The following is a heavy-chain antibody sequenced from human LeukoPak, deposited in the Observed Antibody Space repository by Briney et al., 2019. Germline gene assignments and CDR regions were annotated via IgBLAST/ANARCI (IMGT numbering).Heavy chain of an antibody. CDR1: GGSISSSSYY. D-gene: IGHD1-26*01. J-gene: IGHJ5*02. V-gene: IGHV4-39*01. CDR2: IYYSGST. Sequence: SETLSPTCTVSGGSISSSSYYWGWIRQPPGTGLEWIGSIYYSGSTYYNPSLKSRVTISVDTSKNQFSLKLSSVTAADTAVYYCARRVGATREYNWFDPWGQGTLVTVSS. CDR3: ARRVGATREYNWFDP.